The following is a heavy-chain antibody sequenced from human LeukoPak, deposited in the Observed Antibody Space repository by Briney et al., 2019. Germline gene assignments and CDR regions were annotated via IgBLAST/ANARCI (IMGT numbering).Heavy chain of an antibody. V-gene: IGHV5-51*01. CDR1: GYSFTSYW. Sequence: GESLKISCKGSGYSFTSYWIGWVRQMPGKGLEWMAIVYPDDSRTKYSPSFQGQVTISADKSINTAYLQWNSLRASDTAMYYCARHPDCTRTSCYVDYYGMDVWGQGTTVTVSS. J-gene: IGHJ6*02. CDR2: VYPDDSRT. CDR3: ARHPDCTRTSCYVDYYGMDV. D-gene: IGHD2-2*01.